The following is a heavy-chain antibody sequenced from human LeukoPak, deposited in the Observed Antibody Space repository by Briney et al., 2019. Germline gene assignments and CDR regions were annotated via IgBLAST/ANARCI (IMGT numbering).Heavy chain of an antibody. V-gene: IGHV5-51*01. Sequence: GESLKISCKGSGYSFTSYWIGWVRQMPGKGLEWMGIIYPGDSDTRYSPSFQGQVTISADKSISTAYLQWSSLKASDTAMYYCARRGRGYSSSWYLVDYWGQGTLVTVPS. J-gene: IGHJ4*02. CDR1: GYSFTSYW. CDR3: ARRGRGYSSSWYLVDY. CDR2: IYPGDSDT. D-gene: IGHD6-13*01.